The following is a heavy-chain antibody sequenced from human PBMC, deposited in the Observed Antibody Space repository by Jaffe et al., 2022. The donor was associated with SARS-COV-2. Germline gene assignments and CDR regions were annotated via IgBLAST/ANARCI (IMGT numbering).Heavy chain of an antibody. Sequence: EVELVESGGDLVKPGESLRLSCAASGFTFSNVWMTWVRQAPGKGLEWVGRIKSNTYGGTTDHAAPLKGRFTISRDDSKNTLYLQMNSLKVEDTGIYYCATGYRIDYYSYAMDVWGQGTTVVVSS. J-gene: IGHJ6*02. CDR3: ATGYRIDYYSYAMDV. CDR1: GFTFSNVW. V-gene: IGHV3-15*01. D-gene: IGHD3-16*02. CDR2: IKSNTYGGTT.